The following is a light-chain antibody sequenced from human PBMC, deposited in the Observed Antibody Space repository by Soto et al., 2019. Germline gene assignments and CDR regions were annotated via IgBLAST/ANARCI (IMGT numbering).Light chain of an antibody. Sequence: QSVLTQPASVSGSPGQSITISCTGTSSDVGSYNLVSWYQQHPGKAPKLMIYEVSKRPSGVSDRFSGSKSGNTASLTISGLQAADEADYYCCSYAGSSSNVIFGGGTQLTVL. CDR3: CSYAGSSSNVI. V-gene: IGLV2-23*02. CDR2: EVS. J-gene: IGLJ2*01. CDR1: SSDVGSYNL.